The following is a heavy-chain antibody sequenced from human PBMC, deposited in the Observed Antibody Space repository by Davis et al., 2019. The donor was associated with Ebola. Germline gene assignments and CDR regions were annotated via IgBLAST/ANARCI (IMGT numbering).Heavy chain of an antibody. Sequence: AASVKVSCKASGYTFTNFDVVWVRQAPGQGLEWMGWMNPNSGNTGFAQIFQGRVTMTRHTSINTAYMELSSLRSEDTAVYYCARDARELQEYNWFDPWGQGTLVTVSS. V-gene: IGHV1-8*01. J-gene: IGHJ5*02. CDR1: GYTFTNFD. D-gene: IGHD1-26*01. CDR3: ARDARELQEYNWFDP. CDR2: MNPNSGNT.